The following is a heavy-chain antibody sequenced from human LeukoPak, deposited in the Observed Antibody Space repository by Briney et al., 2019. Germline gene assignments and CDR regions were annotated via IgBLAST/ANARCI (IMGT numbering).Heavy chain of an antibody. J-gene: IGHJ5*02. V-gene: IGHV4-38-2*02. D-gene: IGHD3-10*01. CDR3: ARGLRTITMVRGVTKELFDP. Sequence: SETLSLTCTVSGYSISSGYHWGWIRQPPGKGLEWIGSIYHSGSTYYNPSLKSRVTISVDTSKNQFSLKLSSVTAADTAVYYCARGLRTITMVRGVTKELFDPWGQGTLVTVSS. CDR2: IYHSGST. CDR1: GYSISSGYH.